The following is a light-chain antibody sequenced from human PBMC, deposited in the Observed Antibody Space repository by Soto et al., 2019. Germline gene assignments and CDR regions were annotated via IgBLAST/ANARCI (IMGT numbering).Light chain of an antibody. CDR1: SGSIASHY. J-gene: IGLJ3*02. Sequence: NFMLTQPHSVSESPGKTVTISCTRSSGSIASHYVQWYLQRPGSSPTTVIYEDDQRPSGVPDRLSGSIDTSSNSASLTISGLKTEDEADYYCQSYDGNTVVFGGGTKVTVL. CDR2: EDD. CDR3: QSYDGNTVV. V-gene: IGLV6-57*01.